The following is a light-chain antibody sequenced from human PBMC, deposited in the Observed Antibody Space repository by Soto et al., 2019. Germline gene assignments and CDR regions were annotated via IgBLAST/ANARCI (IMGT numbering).Light chain of an antibody. CDR3: CSYAGSYSYA. J-gene: IGLJ1*01. Sequence: QSALTQPRSVSGSPGQSVTISCTGTTNDVGNYNYVSWYQQHPSKAPKLMIYDVTKRPSGVPDRFSGSKSGNTASLTISGLQAEDEADYYCCSYAGSYSYAFGTGTKVTVL. CDR2: DVT. CDR1: TNDVGNYNY. V-gene: IGLV2-11*01.